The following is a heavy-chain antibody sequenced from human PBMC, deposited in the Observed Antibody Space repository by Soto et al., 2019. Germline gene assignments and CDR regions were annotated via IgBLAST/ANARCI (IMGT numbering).Heavy chain of an antibody. V-gene: IGHV4-59*01. Sequence: QVQLQESGPGLVRPSETLSLTCTVSGAYLSTDYWSWIRQPPGKRPEWIGYIFNSGSTNQNPSLKSRVSISMDTSRNQFSLRLRSVTAADTAVYYCARTEYYKIGHVYWGPGTLVTVSS. CDR3: ARTEYYKIGHVY. D-gene: IGHD3-10*01. CDR1: GAYLSTDY. CDR2: IFNSGST. J-gene: IGHJ4*02.